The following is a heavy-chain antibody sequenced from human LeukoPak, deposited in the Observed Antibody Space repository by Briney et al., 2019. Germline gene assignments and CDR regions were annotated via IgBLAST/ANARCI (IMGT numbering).Heavy chain of an antibody. CDR1: GFTFSSYN. Sequence: PGGSLTLTCAASGFTFSSYNMNWVRQAPGKGLEWVSYIDSSSSTMYYADSEKGRFTISRDNAKNSLYLQMNSLRAEDTAEYYCARDGGYRWSYGHSWGQWAPLTVSS. CDR3: ARDGGYRWSYGHS. J-gene: IGHJ4*02. D-gene: IGHD1-26*01. V-gene: IGHV3-48*01. CDR2: IDSSSSTM.